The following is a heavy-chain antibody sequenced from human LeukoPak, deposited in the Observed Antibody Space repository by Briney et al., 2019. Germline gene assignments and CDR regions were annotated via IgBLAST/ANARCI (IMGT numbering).Heavy chain of an antibody. J-gene: IGHJ3*02. CDR2: IRSKAHNYAT. Sequence: PGRSLRLSCAASGFTFSSYAMHWVRQASGKGLEWVGRIRSKAHNYATVYAASVKGRFTISRDDSKNATYLQMNSLKTEDTAVYYCTRVFLKSYSDAFDIWGQGTMVTVSS. CDR1: GFTFSSYA. CDR3: TRVFLKSYSDAFDI. D-gene: IGHD1-26*01. V-gene: IGHV3-73*01.